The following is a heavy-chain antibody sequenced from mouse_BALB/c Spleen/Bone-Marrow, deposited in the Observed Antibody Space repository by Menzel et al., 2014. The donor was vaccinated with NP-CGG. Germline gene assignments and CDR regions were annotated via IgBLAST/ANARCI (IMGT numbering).Heavy chain of an antibody. J-gene: IGHJ2*01. CDR3: ARGTGYYFDY. CDR1: GDSITNAY. V-gene: IGHV3-8*02. CDR2: ISYSGNT. Sequence: EVMLVESGPSLVKPSQTLSLTCSVTGDSITNAYWNWIRKFPGNKIDYMGSISYSGNTYYNPSLKSRISITRDTSKNQFCLQLNSVTTEDTATYFCARGTGYYFDYWGQGTTLTVSS. D-gene: IGHD3-3*01.